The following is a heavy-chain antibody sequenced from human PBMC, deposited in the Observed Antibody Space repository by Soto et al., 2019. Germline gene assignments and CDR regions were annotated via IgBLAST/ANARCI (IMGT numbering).Heavy chain of an antibody. D-gene: IGHD2-2*01. CDR2: INAGNGNT. CDR1: GYTFTSYA. CDR3: AEEGGYRSSTSCYLWFDP. V-gene: IGHV1-3*01. Sequence: QVQLVQSGAEVKKPGASVKVSCKASGYTFTSYAMHWVRQAPGQRLEWMGWINAGNGNTKYSQKFQGRVTITRDTSASTAYMELSSLRSEDTAVYYCAEEGGYRSSTSCYLWFDPWGQGTLVTVSS. J-gene: IGHJ5*02.